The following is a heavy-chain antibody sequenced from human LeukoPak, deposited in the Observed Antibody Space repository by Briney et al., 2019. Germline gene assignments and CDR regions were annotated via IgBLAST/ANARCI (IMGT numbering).Heavy chain of an antibody. Sequence: ASVKVSCKASGYTFTSYGISWVRQAPGQGLEWMGWISAYNGNINYAQKLQGRVTMTTDTSTSTAYIELRSLRSDDTAVYYCAVTYYYDSSGYSHLGIWGQGTMVTVSS. CDR3: AVTYYYDSSGYSHLGI. CDR2: ISAYNGNI. J-gene: IGHJ3*02. CDR1: GYTFTSYG. D-gene: IGHD3-22*01. V-gene: IGHV1-18*01.